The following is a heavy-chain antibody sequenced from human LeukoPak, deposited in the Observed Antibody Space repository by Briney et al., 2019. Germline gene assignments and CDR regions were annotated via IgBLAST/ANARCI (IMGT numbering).Heavy chain of an antibody. D-gene: IGHD1-26*01. Sequence: PGRSLRLSCAASGFTFDDYAMHWVRQAPGKGLEWVSGISWNSGSIGYADSVKGRFTISRDNAKNSLYLQMNSLRAEDTALYYCALGGGSYIRDYFDYWGQGTLVTVSS. CDR1: GFTFDDYA. J-gene: IGHJ4*02. V-gene: IGHV3-9*01. CDR3: ALGGGSYIRDYFDY. CDR2: ISWNSGSI.